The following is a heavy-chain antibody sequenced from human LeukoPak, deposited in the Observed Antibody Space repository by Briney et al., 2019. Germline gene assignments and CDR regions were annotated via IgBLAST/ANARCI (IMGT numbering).Heavy chain of an antibody. CDR3: ARETSYDSSGYSFDY. J-gene: IGHJ4*02. D-gene: IGHD3-22*01. CDR2: ISYDGSNK. Sequence: GGSLRLSCAASGFTFSSYAMHWVRQAPGKGLEWVAVISYDGSNKYYADSVKGRFTISRDNSKNTLYLQMSSLRAEDTAVYYCARETSYDSSGYSFDYWGQGTLVTVSS. CDR1: GFTFSSYA. V-gene: IGHV3-30-3*01.